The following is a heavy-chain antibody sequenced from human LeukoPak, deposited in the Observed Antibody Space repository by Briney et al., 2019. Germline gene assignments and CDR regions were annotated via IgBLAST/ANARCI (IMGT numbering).Heavy chain of an antibody. D-gene: IGHD3-22*01. CDR3: ARVRYHYGSTGNYPNAFDI. CDR1: GYTFTSYG. Sequence: ASVKVSCKASGYTFTSYGISWVRQAPGQGLEWMGWISAYNGNTNYAQKLQGRVTMTTDTSTSTAYMELRSLRSDDTAVYYCARVRYHYGSTGNYPNAFDIWGQGTMVTVSS. J-gene: IGHJ3*02. CDR2: ISAYNGNT. V-gene: IGHV1-18*01.